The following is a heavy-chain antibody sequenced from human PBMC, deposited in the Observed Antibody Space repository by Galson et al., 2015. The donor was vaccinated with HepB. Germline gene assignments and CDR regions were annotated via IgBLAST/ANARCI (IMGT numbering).Heavy chain of an antibody. V-gene: IGHV3-33*01. D-gene: IGHD3-16*01. CDR1: GFTFSSYG. Sequence: SLRLSCAASGFTFSSYGMYWVRQAPGKGLEWVAVIWYDGSNKYYADSVKGRFTISRDNSKNTLYLQMNSLRAEDTAVYYCARGLGLSPGDYWGQGTLVTVSS. CDR3: ARGLGLSPGDY. J-gene: IGHJ4*02. CDR2: IWYDGSNK.